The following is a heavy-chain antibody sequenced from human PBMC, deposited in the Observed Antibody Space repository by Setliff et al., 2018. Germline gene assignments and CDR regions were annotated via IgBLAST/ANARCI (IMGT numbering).Heavy chain of an antibody. CDR2: IHRDERT. CDR3: ASTQRGTTSEC. V-gene: IGHV3-66*01. J-gene: IGHJ4*02. Sequence: GESLKISCAASGFTVSGNDMTWGRLALGKGLEWVSYIHRDERTYYADSVKGRFTISRDNAKNSLYLQMNSLRAEDTAVYYCASTQRGTTSECWGQGTLVTVSS. CDR1: GFTVSGND.